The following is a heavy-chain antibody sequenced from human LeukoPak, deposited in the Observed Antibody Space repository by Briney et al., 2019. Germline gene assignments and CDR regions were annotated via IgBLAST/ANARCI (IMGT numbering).Heavy chain of an antibody. V-gene: IGHV1-2*02. D-gene: IGHD7-27*01. CDR1: GYTFTSYY. Sequence: ASVKVSCKASGYTFTSYYMHWVRQAPGQGLEWMGWINPNSGGTNYAQKFQGRVTMTRDTSISTAYMELSRLRSDDTAVYYCARVLGPGELGMRVDYWGQGTLVTVSS. J-gene: IGHJ4*02. CDR2: INPNSGGT. CDR3: ARVLGPGELGMRVDY.